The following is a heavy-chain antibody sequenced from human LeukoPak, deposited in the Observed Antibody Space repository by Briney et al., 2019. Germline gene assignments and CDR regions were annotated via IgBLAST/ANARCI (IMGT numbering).Heavy chain of an antibody. CDR3: ARGRNYFPIDF. CDR2: IYSDGSYGRT. D-gene: IGHD2/OR15-2a*01. CDR1: SFIVSTSH. Sequence: GGSLRLSCAASSFIVSTSHMTWVRQTPGKGLEWVSTIYSDGSYGRTFYADSVKGRFTISRDNSGDTLYLQMNSLRVDDTAVYYCARGRNYFPIDFWGQGTLVTVSS. V-gene: IGHV3-53*01. J-gene: IGHJ4*02.